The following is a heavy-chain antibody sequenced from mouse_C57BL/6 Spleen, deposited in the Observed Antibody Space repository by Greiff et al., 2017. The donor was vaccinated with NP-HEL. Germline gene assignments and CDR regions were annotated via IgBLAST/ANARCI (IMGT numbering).Heavy chain of an antibody. J-gene: IGHJ4*01. CDR1: GYTFTSYW. V-gene: IGHV1-5*01. CDR2: IYPGNSDT. Sequence: EVQLQQSGTVLARPGASVKMSCKTSGYTFTSYWMHWVKQRPGQGLEWIGAIYPGNSDTSYNQKFKGKAKLTAVTSASTAYMELSSLTKEDSAVYYCTRSDGGDSMDYWGQGTSVTVSS. CDR3: TRSDGGDSMDY. D-gene: IGHD2-3*01.